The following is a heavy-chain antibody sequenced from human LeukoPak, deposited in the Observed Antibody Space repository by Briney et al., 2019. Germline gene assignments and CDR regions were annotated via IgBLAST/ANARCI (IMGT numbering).Heavy chain of an antibody. CDR3: ARDRDGYNFDY. CDR1: GFIFNNYA. CDR2: ISGGGSYT. D-gene: IGHD5-24*01. J-gene: IGHJ4*02. V-gene: IGHV3-21*01. Sequence: GGSLRLSCAASGFIFNNYAMSWVRQAPGKGLEWVSTISGGGSYTYYADSVKGRFTISRDNAKNSLYLQMNSLRAEDTAVYYCARDRDGYNFDYWGQGTLVTVSS.